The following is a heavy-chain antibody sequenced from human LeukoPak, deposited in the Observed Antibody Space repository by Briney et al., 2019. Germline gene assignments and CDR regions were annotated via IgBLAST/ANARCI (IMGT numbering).Heavy chain of an antibody. CDR1: GGTFSSYA. D-gene: IGHD3-10*01. Sequence: ASVKVSCKASGGTFSSYAISWVRQAPGQGLEWMGGIIPIFGTANYAQKFQGRVTITADESTSAAYMELSSLRSEDTAVYYCASYYYGSGSSIFDYWGQGTLVTVSS. CDR2: IIPIFGTA. J-gene: IGHJ4*02. V-gene: IGHV1-69*13. CDR3: ASYYYGSGSSIFDY.